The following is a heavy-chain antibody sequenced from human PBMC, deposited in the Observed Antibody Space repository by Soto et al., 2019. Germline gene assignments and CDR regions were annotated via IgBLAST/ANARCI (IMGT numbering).Heavy chain of an antibody. D-gene: IGHD3-9*01. Sequence: PGGSLRLSCAASGFTFSSYSMNWVRQAPGKGLEWVSSISSSSSYIYYADSVKGRFTISRVNAKNSLYLQMNSLRAEDTAVYYCARDVHYDILTGYYVKSWFDPWGQGTLVTVSS. CDR2: ISSSSSYI. J-gene: IGHJ5*02. CDR1: GFTFSSYS. V-gene: IGHV3-21*01. CDR3: ARDVHYDILTGYYVKSWFDP.